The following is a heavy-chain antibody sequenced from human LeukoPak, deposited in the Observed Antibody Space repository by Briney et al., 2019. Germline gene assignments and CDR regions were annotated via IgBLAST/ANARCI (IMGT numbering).Heavy chain of an antibody. CDR2: ISSSSSYI. Sequence: PGGSLRLSCAASGFTFSSYSMNWVRQAPGKGLEWVSSISSSSSYIYYADSVKGRFTISRDNAKNSLYLQMNSLRAEDTAGYYCARVRLGVAGRGMGRSLSYFDYWGQGTLVTVSS. V-gene: IGHV3-21*01. CDR3: ARVRLGVAGRGMGRSLSYFDY. CDR1: GFTFSSYS. D-gene: IGHD6-19*01. J-gene: IGHJ4*02.